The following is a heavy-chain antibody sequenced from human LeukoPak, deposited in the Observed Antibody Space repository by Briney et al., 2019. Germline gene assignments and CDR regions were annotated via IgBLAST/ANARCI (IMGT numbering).Heavy chain of an antibody. Sequence: SETLSLTCTVSGGSINSYSWSWIRQPPGKGLEWIGYIYYTGSTNYNPSLKSRVTISVDTSKNQFSLKLSSVTAADTAVYYCARFRSGSWFDPWGQGTLVTVSS. CDR2: IYYTGST. D-gene: IGHD3-3*01. J-gene: IGHJ5*02. V-gene: IGHV4-59*01. CDR3: ARFRSGSWFDP. CDR1: GGSINSYS.